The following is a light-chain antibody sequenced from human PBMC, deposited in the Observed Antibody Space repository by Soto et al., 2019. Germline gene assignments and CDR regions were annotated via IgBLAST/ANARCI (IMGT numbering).Light chain of an antibody. J-gene: IGKJ4*01. CDR1: QSVSSSY. Sequence: EIVLTQSPGTLSLSPGERATLSCRASQSVSSSYLAWYQQKPGQAPRLLIYGASSRATGIPDRFSGSGSGTDFSLTISRRVPEDVVAYYCQQYGSSPPLTFGEGTKVEIK. V-gene: IGKV3-20*01. CDR3: QQYGSSPPLT. CDR2: GAS.